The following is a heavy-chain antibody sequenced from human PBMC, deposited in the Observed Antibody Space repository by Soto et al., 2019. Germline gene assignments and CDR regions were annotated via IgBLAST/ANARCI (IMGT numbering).Heavy chain of an antibody. D-gene: IGHD3-22*01. CDR2: IIPIFGTA. Sequence: ASVKVSCKASGGTFSTYAINWVRQAPGQGLEWMGGIIPIFGTANYAQKFQDRVTITADESTSTAYMELSSLRSEDTAVYYCASHSFYYDSSGYYPPLAYWGQGTMVTVSS. CDR1: GGTFSTYA. J-gene: IGHJ4*02. V-gene: IGHV1-69*13. CDR3: ASHSFYYDSSGYYPPLAY.